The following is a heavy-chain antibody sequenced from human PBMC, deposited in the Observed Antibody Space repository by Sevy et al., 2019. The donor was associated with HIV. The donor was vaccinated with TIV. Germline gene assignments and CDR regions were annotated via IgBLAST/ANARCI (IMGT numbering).Heavy chain of an antibody. D-gene: IGHD6-13*01. V-gene: IGHV1-2*02. J-gene: IGHJ4*02. CDR3: ARPKGDVRYCSTVSCYDFHY. Sequence: ASVKVSCKTSGFTISGNFLHWVRQAPGQGLEWMGWINPNTGAIDYAQKFLGRITMSRDTYSTTVYMELSRLTSDDTAMYYCARPKGDVRYCSTVSCYDFHYWGQGALVTVSS. CDR2: INPNTGAI. CDR1: GFTISGNF.